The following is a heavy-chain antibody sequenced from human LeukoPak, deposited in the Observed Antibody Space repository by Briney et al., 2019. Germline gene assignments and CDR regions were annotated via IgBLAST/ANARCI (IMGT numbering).Heavy chain of an antibody. J-gene: IGHJ4*02. CDR2: ISSTYDI. Sequence: GGSLRLSCAASGFTFSSYSMNWVRQAPGKGLEWIAYISSTYDINYADSAKGRFSISRDNAENSVSLQMNNLGAGDTAVYYCARDFAWAFDYWGLGTLVTVSS. V-gene: IGHV3-21*05. D-gene: IGHD7-27*01. CDR3: ARDFAWAFDY. CDR1: GFTFSSYS.